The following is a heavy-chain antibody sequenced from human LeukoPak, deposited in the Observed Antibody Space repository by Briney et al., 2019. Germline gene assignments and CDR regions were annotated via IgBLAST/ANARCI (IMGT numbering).Heavy chain of an antibody. CDR2: IFYTGRT. V-gene: IGHV4-59*01. CDR3: ARLSGNSHFDY. Sequence: PSETLSLTCTVSGVSFSSYYWSWIRQPPGKGLEWIGYIFYTGRTNYNPSLKSRVTISVDTSKNQFSLNLNSVTAADTAVYYCARLSGNSHFDYWCQGNRVTVSS. D-gene: IGHD4-23*01. J-gene: IGHJ4*02. CDR1: GVSFSSYY.